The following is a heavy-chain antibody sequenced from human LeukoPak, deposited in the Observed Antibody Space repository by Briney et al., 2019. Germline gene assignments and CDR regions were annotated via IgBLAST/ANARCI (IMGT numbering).Heavy chain of an antibody. V-gene: IGHV1-46*01. CDR2: ISPSGGGT. J-gene: IGHJ5*02. CDR3: ARDMLAVPSNWFDP. CDR1: GYTFTSYY. D-gene: IGHD2-8*01. Sequence: ASVKVSCKASGYTFTSYYTHWVRQAPGQGLEWMGVISPSGGGTSYAQKFQGRVTMTRDTSTSTVYMDLRSLRSEDTAVYFCARDMLAVPSNWFDPWGQGTLVTVSS.